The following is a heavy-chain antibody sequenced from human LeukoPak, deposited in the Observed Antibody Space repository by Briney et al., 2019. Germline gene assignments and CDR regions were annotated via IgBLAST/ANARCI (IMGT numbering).Heavy chain of an antibody. CDR3: ARGGIIVVPATLRGAFDS. J-gene: IGHJ4*02. Sequence: SETLSLTCTVSNGSISSSYWSWIRQPPGMGLEWIGYTSYSGSTHYNPSLKSRVTISVDMSKNQFSLKLSSVTAADTALYYCARGGIIVVPATLRGAFDSWGQGTLVTVSS. D-gene: IGHD2-2*02. CDR1: NGSISSSY. V-gene: IGHV4-59*01. CDR2: TSYSGST.